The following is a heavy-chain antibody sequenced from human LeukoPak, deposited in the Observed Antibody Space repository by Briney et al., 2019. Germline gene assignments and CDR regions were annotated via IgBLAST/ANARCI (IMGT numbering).Heavy chain of an antibody. D-gene: IGHD1-14*01. J-gene: IGHJ4*02. V-gene: IGHV5-51*01. CDR2: IYPGDSDT. CDR3: ARGGEDNRCFDY. Sequence: PGESLKISCKASGYSFTSYWIAWVRQMPGEGLEWMGTIYPGDSDTRYSPSYQGQVTISADKSISTAYLQWSSLGASDTAIYYCARGGEDNRCFDYWGQGSLVTVSS. CDR1: GYSFTSYW.